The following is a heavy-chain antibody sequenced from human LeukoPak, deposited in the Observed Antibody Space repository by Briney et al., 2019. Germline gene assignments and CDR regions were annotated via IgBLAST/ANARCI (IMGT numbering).Heavy chain of an antibody. D-gene: IGHD2-8*01. CDR3: ASGMVYALPYGMDV. CDR2: IYYSGST. CDR1: GGSISSGGYY. V-gene: IGHV4-31*03. Sequence: SETLSLTCTVSGGSISSGGYYWSWIRQHPGKGLEWIGYIYYSGSTYYNPSLKSRVTISVDTSKNQFSLKLSSVTAADTAVYYCASGMVYALPYGMDVWGQGTTVTVSS. J-gene: IGHJ6*02.